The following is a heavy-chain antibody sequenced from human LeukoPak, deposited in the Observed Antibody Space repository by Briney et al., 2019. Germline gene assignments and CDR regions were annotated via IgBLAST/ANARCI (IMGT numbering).Heavy chain of an antibody. D-gene: IGHD6-13*01. CDR2: ISAYNGNT. V-gene: IGHV1-18*03. CDR3: ARGARSSWRNWFDP. J-gene: IGHJ5*02. CDR1: GYTFTSYG. Sequence: ASVKVSCKASGYTFTSYGISWVRQAPGQGLEWMGWISAYNGNTNYAQKLQGRVTITRDTSASTAYMELSSLRSEDMAVYYCARGARSSWRNWFDPWGQGTLVTVSS.